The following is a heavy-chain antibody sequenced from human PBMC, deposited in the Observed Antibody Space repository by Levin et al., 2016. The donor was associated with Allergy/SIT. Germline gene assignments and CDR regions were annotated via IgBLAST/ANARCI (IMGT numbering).Heavy chain of an antibody. Sequence: VRQAPGKGLEWIGEIYHSGSTNYNPSLKSRVTISVDKSKNQFSLKLSSVTAADTAVYYCARDLYTGEGTTWFDPWGQGTLVTVSS. D-gene: IGHD7-27*01. V-gene: IGHV4-4*02. J-gene: IGHJ5*02. CDR3: ARDLYTGEGTTWFDP. CDR2: IYHSGST.